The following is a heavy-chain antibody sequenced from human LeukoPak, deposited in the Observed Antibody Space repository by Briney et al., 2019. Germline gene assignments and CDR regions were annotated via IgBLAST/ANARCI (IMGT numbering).Heavy chain of an antibody. V-gene: IGHV3-21*01. CDR2: ISSGSDYV. D-gene: IGHD3-10*01. Sequence: GGSLRLSCAASGFTFSSYAMNWVRQVPGKGLEWVSSISSGSDYVYYADSVKGRFTISRDNAKNSLYLQMNSLRAEDTAVYYCARDSELLYFGELFRPAYFDYWGQGTLVTVSS. J-gene: IGHJ4*02. CDR3: ARDSELLYFGELFRPAYFDY. CDR1: GFTFSSYA.